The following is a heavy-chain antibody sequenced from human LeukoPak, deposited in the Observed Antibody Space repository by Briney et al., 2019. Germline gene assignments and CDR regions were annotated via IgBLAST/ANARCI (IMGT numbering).Heavy chain of an antibody. V-gene: IGHV1-2*06. D-gene: IGHD6-13*01. CDR3: AGDRAHSSSWSGTLGY. CDR2: INPNSGGT. Sequence: GASVKVSCKASGYTFTGYYMHWVRQAPGQGLEWMGRINPNSGGTNYAQKFQGRVTMTRDTSISTAYMEPSRLRSDDTAVYYCAGDRAHSSSWSGTLGYWGQGTLVTVSS. CDR1: GYTFTGYY. J-gene: IGHJ4*02.